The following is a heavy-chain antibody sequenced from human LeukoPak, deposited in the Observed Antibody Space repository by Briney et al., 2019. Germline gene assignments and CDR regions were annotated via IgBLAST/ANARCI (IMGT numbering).Heavy chain of an antibody. CDR2: IESKTDGGTT. J-gene: IGHJ4*02. V-gene: IGHV3-15*04. Sequence: GGSLRLSCAASGFTFSNAWMSWVRQAPGKGLEWVGRIESKTDGGTTDYAAPVKGRFTISRDDSKNTLYLQMNSLKTEDTAVYYCTTDQVYYYDSSGYYYYFDYWGQGTLVTVSS. D-gene: IGHD3-22*01. CDR1: GFTFSNAW. CDR3: TTDQVYYYDSSGYYYYFDY.